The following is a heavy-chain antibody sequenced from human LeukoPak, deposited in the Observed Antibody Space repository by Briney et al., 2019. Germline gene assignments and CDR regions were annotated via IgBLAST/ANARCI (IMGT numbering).Heavy chain of an antibody. CDR2: INPSGGST. V-gene: IGHV1-46*01. Sequence: ASVTVSCKASGYTFTSYYMHWVRQAPGQGLEWMGIINPSGGSTSYAQKFQGRVTMTRDMSTSTVYMELSSLRSEDTAVYYCARATPGITGTTGYFDYWGQGTLVTVSS. CDR1: GYTFTSYY. J-gene: IGHJ4*02. CDR3: ARATPGITGTTGYFDY. D-gene: IGHD1-7*01.